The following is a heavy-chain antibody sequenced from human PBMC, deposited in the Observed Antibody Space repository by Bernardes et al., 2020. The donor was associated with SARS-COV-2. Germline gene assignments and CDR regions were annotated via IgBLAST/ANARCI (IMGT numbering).Heavy chain of an antibody. D-gene: IGHD2-2*01. V-gene: IGHV3-30*03. CDR2: ISYDGSNK. J-gene: IGHJ4*02. CDR3: ARDRCSSTSCSPFDY. Sequence: GGSLRLSCAASGFTFSSYGMHWVRQAPGKGLEWVAVISYDGSNKYYADSVKGRFTISRDNSKNTLYLQMNSLRAEDTAVYYCARDRCSSTSCSPFDYWGQGTLVTVSS. CDR1: GFTFSSYG.